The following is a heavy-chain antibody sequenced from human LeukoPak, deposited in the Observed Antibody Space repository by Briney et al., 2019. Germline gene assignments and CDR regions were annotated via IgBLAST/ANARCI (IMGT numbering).Heavy chain of an antibody. J-gene: IGHJ4*02. D-gene: IGHD6-19*01. Sequence: SETLFLTCTVSGGSVSSGSYYWSWIRQPPGKGLEWIGYIYYSGITNYNPSLKSRVTISVDTSKKQFSLKLSSVTAADTAVYYCARVSVDDYFDYWGQGTLVTVSS. V-gene: IGHV4-61*01. CDR2: IYYSGIT. CDR3: ARVSVDDYFDY. CDR1: GGSVSSGSYY.